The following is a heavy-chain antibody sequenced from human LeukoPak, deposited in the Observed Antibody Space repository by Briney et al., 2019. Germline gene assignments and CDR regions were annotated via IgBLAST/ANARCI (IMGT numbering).Heavy chain of an antibody. D-gene: IGHD3-3*01. CDR2: IKQDGSEK. V-gene: IGHV3-7*01. CDR1: GFIFNTYS. CDR3: ARDNGVVHGVYYMDV. Sequence: GGSLRLSCTASGFIFNTYSMTWVRQAPGKGLEWVADIKQDGSEKLYVNSVRGRFTISRDNAKMSLFLQMNSLRAEDTAVYYCARDNGVVHGVYYMDVWGKGTTVTVS. J-gene: IGHJ6*03.